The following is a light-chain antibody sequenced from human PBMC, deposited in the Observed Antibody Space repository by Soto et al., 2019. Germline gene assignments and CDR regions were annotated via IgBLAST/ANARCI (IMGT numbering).Light chain of an antibody. J-gene: IGLJ2*01. CDR2: EVS. CDR3: SSFKPGSTHI. Sequence: QSALTQPASVSGSLGQSITISCTGTITDVGFYNFVSWYQLVPGKAPKVIIYEVSNRPSGVSSRFSGSKSGNTASLSISGLQPEDEADYFCSSFKPGSTHIFGGGTKLTVL. V-gene: IGLV2-14*01. CDR1: ITDVGFYNF.